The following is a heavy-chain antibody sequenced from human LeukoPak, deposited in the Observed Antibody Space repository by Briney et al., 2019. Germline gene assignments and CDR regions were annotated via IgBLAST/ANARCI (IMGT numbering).Heavy chain of an antibody. CDR1: GFAFSSHG. D-gene: IGHD1-26*01. CDR3: AKDLRGSLPDAFDI. Sequence: GGSLRLSCIVSGFAFSSHGMHWVRQAPGKGLEWVAVIWYDGSIKNYADSVKGRFTISRDNSKNTLYLQMNSLRAEDTAVYYCAKDLRGSLPDAFDIWGQGTMVTVSS. J-gene: IGHJ3*02. CDR2: IWYDGSIK. V-gene: IGHV3-33*06.